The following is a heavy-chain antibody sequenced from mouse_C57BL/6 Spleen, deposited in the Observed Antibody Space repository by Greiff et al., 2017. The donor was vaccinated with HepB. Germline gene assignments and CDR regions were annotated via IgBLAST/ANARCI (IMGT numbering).Heavy chain of an antibody. CDR3: ARSMVTTLDYFDY. CDR2: IRNKANGYTT. D-gene: IGHD2-2*01. V-gene: IGHV7-3*01. Sequence: EVQRVESGGGLVQPGGSLSLSCAASGFTFTDYYMSWVRQPPGKALEWLGFIRNKANGYTTEYSASVKGRFTISRDNSQSILYLQMNALRAEDSATYYCARSMVTTLDYFDYWGQGTTLTVSS. CDR1: GFTFTDYY. J-gene: IGHJ2*01.